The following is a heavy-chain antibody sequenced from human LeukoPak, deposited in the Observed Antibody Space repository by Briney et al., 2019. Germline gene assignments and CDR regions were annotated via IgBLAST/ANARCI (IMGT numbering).Heavy chain of an antibody. V-gene: IGHV3-23*01. CDR1: GFTFSNYA. CDR3: AKHFGSGTYYNSLDY. D-gene: IGHD3-10*01. CDR2: ISGRGGVSSASSGAT. J-gene: IGHJ4*02. Sequence: PGGSLRLSCVASGFTFSNYAMSWVRRAAGKVLEWVSVISGRGGVSSASSGATYYAESVKGRFTISRDNSDNTLYLQLNTLRAEDTAVYYCAKHFGSGTYYNSLDYWGQGTLVTVSS.